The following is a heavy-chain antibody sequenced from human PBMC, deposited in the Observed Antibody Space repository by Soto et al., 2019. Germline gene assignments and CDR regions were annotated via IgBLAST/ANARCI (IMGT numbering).Heavy chain of an antibody. Sequence: SGPTLVKPTQTLTLTCTFSGFSLSTSGVGVGWIRQPPGKALEWLALIYWDDDKRYSPSLKSRLTITKDTSKNQVVLTMTNMDPVDTATYYCAHRLGYELSGYEVEFDYWGQGTLVTVSS. CDR1: GFSLSTSGVG. CDR3: AHRLGYELSGYEVEFDY. CDR2: IYWDDDK. D-gene: IGHD5-12*01. V-gene: IGHV2-5*02. J-gene: IGHJ4*02.